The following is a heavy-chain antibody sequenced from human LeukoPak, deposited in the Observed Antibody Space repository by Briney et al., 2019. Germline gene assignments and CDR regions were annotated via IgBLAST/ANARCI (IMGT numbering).Heavy chain of an antibody. Sequence: ASVKVSCKASGYTFTSYYMHWVRQAPGQGLEWMGIINPSGGSTSYAQKFQGRVTMTRDMSTSTVYMEQSSLRSEDTAVYYCARDQYSSSWYGLDYYYYMDVWGKGTTVTVSS. V-gene: IGHV1-46*01. J-gene: IGHJ6*03. CDR3: ARDQYSSSWYGLDYYYYMDV. CDR1: GYTFTSYY. D-gene: IGHD6-13*01. CDR2: INPSGGST.